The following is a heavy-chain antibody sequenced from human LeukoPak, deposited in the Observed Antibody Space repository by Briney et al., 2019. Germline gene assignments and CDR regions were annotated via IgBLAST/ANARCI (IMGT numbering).Heavy chain of an antibody. V-gene: IGHV3-21*01. J-gene: IGHJ4*02. CDR3: ARDYSGSDY. CDR1: GFTFSSYS. CDR2: ISSSSSYM. D-gene: IGHD1-26*01. Sequence: PGGSLRLSCAASGFTFSSYSMNWVRQAPGKGLEWVSSISSSSSYMYYADSVKGRFTIARDNAKNSLYLQMNSLRAEDTAVYYCARDYSGSDYWGQGTLVTVSS.